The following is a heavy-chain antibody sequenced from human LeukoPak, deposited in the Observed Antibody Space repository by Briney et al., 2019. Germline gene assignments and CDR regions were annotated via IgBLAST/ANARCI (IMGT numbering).Heavy chain of an antibody. Sequence: GGSLRLSCAASGFTFSSYAMSWVRQAPGKGLEWVSAISGSGGSTYYADSVKGRFTISRDNSKNTLYLQMNSLRAEDTAVYYCAKNWEGGEVFSVGAGLYFWGQGTLV. V-gene: IGHV3-23*01. CDR1: GFTFSSYA. CDR3: AKNWEGGEVFSVGAGLYF. J-gene: IGHJ4*02. CDR2: ISGSGGST. D-gene: IGHD2-21*01.